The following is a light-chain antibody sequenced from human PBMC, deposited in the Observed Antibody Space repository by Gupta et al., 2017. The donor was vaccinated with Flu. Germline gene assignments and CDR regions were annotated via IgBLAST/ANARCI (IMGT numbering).Light chain of an antibody. CDR2: DNN. CDR3: AAWDDSLNGHYV. Sequence: QSVLPQPPSASGTPGQRVTISCSGSSSNIGTNAVHWYQQVPGTAPNLLIYDNNQRPSGVPDRFSGSKSGTSASPAISGLQSEDEADYYCAAWDDSLNGHYVFGTGTEVTVL. CDR1: SSNIGTNA. V-gene: IGLV1-44*01. J-gene: IGLJ1*01.